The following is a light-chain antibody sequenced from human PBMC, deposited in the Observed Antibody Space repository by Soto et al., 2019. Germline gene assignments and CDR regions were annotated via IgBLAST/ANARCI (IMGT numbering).Light chain of an antibody. CDR2: ATS. Sequence: DIQMTQSPSSLSASVGDRVTITCRASQDIDFFLAWFQQKSGKGPKSLIYATSNLQNGVPSKFTGSGSGTEFTLTISTLQPEDFAPYYCQQYNTYPWTFGPGTKV. CDR1: QDIDFF. CDR3: QQYNTYPWT. V-gene: IGKV1-16*02. J-gene: IGKJ1*01.